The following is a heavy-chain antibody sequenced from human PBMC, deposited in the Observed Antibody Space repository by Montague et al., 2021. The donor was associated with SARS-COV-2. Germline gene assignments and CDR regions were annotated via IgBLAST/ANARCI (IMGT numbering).Heavy chain of an antibody. J-gene: IGHJ6*02. CDR2: IYHSGST. CDR1: GGSISSSSYY. CDR3: ARRPLGHYYYGMDV. V-gene: IGHV4-39*07. Sequence: SETLSLTCTVSGGSISSSSYYWGWIRQPPGKGLEWIGEIYHSGSTNYNPSLKSRVTISVDKSKNQFSLKLSSVTAADTAVYYCARRPLGHYYYGMDVWGQGTTVTVSS.